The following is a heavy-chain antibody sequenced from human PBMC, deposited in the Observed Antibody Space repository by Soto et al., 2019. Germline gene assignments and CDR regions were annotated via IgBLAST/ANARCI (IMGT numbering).Heavy chain of an antibody. CDR2: IWYDGTQK. J-gene: IGHJ4*02. D-gene: IGHD4-17*01. CDR1: GFTFNTYS. V-gene: IGHV3-33*01. Sequence: QVQLEESGGGVVQPGRSLRLSCEASGFTFNTYSMHWVRQPPGKGLEWLAAIWYDGTQKYYADSVKGRFFISRDNSKKTRYLERNSLRAEDTAVYYCARAGGTTVTGLWHFDSWGQGTLVTVSS. CDR3: ARAGGTTVTGLWHFDS.